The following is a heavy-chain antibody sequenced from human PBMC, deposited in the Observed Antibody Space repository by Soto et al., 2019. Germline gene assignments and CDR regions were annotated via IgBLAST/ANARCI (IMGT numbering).Heavy chain of an antibody. Sequence: PSETLSLTCTVSGGSISSYYWSLIRQPPGKGLEWIGYIYYSGSTNYNPSLKSRVTISVDTSKNQFSLKLSSVTAADTAVYYCARGQWLANYYYYGMDVWGQGTTVTVSS. CDR3: ARGQWLANYYYYGMDV. CDR1: GGSISSYY. V-gene: IGHV4-59*01. CDR2: IYYSGST. D-gene: IGHD6-19*01. J-gene: IGHJ6*02.